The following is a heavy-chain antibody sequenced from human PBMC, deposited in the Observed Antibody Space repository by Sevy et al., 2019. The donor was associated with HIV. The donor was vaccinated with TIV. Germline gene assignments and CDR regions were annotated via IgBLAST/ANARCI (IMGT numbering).Heavy chain of an antibody. CDR1: GFSFSNYW. V-gene: IGHV3-7*03. J-gene: IGHJ6*02. CDR2: IKLDGSEK. Sequence: GGSLRLSCAASGFSFSNYWMSWVRQAPGKGLEWVANIKLDGSEKYYVDSVKGRFTISRDNAKKSLYLQMNSLRTEDTAVYYCARDCSSTTCLWGMDVWGQGITVTVSS. CDR3: ARDCSSTTCLWGMDV. D-gene: IGHD2-2*01.